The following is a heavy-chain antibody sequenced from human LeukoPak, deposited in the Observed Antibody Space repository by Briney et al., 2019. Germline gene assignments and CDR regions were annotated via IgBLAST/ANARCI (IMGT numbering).Heavy chain of an antibody. J-gene: IGHJ4*02. CDR2: IYYVGST. CDR1: GGSISSSGYY. Sequence: SETLSLTCTVSGGSISSSGYYWGWIRQPPGKGLEWIGNIYYVGSTNYNPSLKSRVTISVDTSKNQFSLKLSSVTAADTAVYYCARGDTAIGYWGQGTLVTVSS. D-gene: IGHD5-18*01. CDR3: ARGDTAIGY. V-gene: IGHV4-39*07.